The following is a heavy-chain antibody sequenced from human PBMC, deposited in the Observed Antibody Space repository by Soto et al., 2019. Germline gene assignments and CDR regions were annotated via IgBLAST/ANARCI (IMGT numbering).Heavy chain of an antibody. Sequence: PSETLSLTCTVSGGSISSGGYYWSWIRQHPGKGLEWIGYIYYSGSTYYNPSLKSRVTISVDTSKNQFSLKLSSVTAADTAVYYCASNPVDYYYYGMDVWGQGTTVTVSS. CDR1: GGSISSGGYY. CDR3: ASNPVDYYYYGMDV. V-gene: IGHV4-31*03. J-gene: IGHJ6*02. CDR2: IYYSGST.